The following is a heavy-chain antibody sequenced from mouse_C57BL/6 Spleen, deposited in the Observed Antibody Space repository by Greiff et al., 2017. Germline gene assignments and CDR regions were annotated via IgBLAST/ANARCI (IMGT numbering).Heavy chain of an antibody. V-gene: IGHV1-78*01. CDR2: IYPRDGST. Sequence: VQRVESDAELVKPGASVKISCKVSGYTFTDHTIHWMKQRPEQGLEWIGYIYPRDGSTKYNEKFKGKATLTADKSSSTAYMQLNSLTSEDSAVYFCSRRTTVVAPYAMDYWGQGTSVTVSS. CDR1: GYTFTDHT. J-gene: IGHJ4*01. CDR3: SRRTTVVAPYAMDY. D-gene: IGHD1-1*01.